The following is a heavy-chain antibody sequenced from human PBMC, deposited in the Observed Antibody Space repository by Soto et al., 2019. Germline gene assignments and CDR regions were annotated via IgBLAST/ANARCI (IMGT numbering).Heavy chain of an antibody. CDR1: GFSFSAYA. J-gene: IGHJ3*02. CDR3: AKDFIANNGVWEAFDM. D-gene: IGHD2-8*01. V-gene: IGHV3-23*01. CDR2: LVGSGGDK. Sequence: EVQLLESGGGLVQPGGSLRLSCAGSGFSFSAYAMNWVRQAPGKGLQWVSGLVGSGGDKNYADSVRGRFTVSRDNSKNTLYLQMNSLRDEDTAVYYCAKDFIANNGVWEAFDMWGRGTQVTVSS.